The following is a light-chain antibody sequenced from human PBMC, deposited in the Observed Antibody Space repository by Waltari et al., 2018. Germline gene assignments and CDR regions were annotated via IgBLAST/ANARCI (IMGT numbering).Light chain of an antibody. CDR1: LDISSY. Sequence: DIQMNQSPSSLSASVGDRVIITCRASLDISSYLAWYQQRPGQAPKLLIYKASILQSGVPSRFSGSGSGTDFSLTINSLQPEDFATYYCQQHDSSLLTFGGGTKVEIK. CDR3: QQHDSSLLT. J-gene: IGKJ4*01. CDR2: KAS. V-gene: IGKV1-16*01.